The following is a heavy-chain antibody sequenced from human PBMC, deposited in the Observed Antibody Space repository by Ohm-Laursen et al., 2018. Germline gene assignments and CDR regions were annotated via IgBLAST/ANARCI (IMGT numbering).Heavy chain of an antibody. CDR2: FSYDGSDK. D-gene: IGHD3-9*01. J-gene: IGHJ4*02. V-gene: IGHV3-30*18. Sequence: SLRLSCTAAGFTFSDCGMHWVRQTPGKGLEWVAVFSYDGSDKHYADSVKGRFTISRDNSKNTLDLQMNSLRPEDTAVYYCVKESSTGYYRTADYWGQGTLVTVSS. CDR3: VKESSTGYYRTADY. CDR1: GFTFSDCG.